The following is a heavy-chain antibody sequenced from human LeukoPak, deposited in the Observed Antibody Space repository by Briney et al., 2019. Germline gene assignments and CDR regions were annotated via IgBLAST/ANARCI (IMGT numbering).Heavy chain of an antibody. D-gene: IGHD5-24*01. V-gene: IGHV3-30*03. J-gene: IGHJ4*02. CDR2: ISYDGSNK. Sequence: GGSLRLSCAASGFTFSSYGMHWVRQAPGKGLEWVAVISYDGSNKYYADSVKGRFTISRDNSKNTLYLQMNSLRAEDTAVYYCARDGDGYNWGYFVYWGQGTLVTVSS. CDR3: ARDGDGYNWGYFVY. CDR1: GFTFSSYG.